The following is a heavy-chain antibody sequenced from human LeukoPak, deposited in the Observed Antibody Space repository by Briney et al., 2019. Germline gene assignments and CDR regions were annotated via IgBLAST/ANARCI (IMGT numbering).Heavy chain of an antibody. CDR3: ARKGIAVAWFQH. D-gene: IGHD6-19*01. Sequence: ASVKVSCKASGYTFTSYYMHWVRQAPGQGLEWMGIINPSGGSTSYAQKFQGRVTLTRDTSTSTVYMELSSLRSEDTAVYYCARKGIAVAWFQHWGQGTLVTVSS. V-gene: IGHV1-46*01. CDR2: INPSGGST. J-gene: IGHJ1*01. CDR1: GYTFTSYY.